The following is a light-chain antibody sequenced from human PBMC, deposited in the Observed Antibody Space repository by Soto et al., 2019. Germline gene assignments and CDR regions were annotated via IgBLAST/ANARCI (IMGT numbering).Light chain of an antibody. CDR1: SSDVGGYNF. J-gene: IGLJ2*01. CDR2: EVS. CDR3: SSYTSSGTVV. Sequence: QPVLTQPASVSGSPGQSITISCTGTSSDVGGYNFVSWYQQHPGKAPKLVIYEVSNRPSGVSYRFSGSKSGNTASLTISGLQAEDEGDYHCSSYTSSGTVVFGGGTKLTVL. V-gene: IGLV2-14*01.